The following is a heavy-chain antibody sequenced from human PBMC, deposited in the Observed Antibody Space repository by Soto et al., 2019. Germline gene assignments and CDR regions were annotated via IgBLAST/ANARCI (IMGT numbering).Heavy chain of an antibody. J-gene: IGHJ5*02. V-gene: IGHV6-1*01. CDR2: TYYRSKWYN. D-gene: IGHD1-1*01. CDR1: GDSVSSNSAA. CDR3: ARVSELERREKKGGWFDP. Sequence: SQTLSLTCAISGDSVSSNSAAWNWIRQSPSRGLEWLGRTYYRSKWYNDYAVSVKSRITINPDTSKNQFSLQLNSVTPEDTAVYYCARVSELERREKKGGWFDPWGQGTLVTVSS.